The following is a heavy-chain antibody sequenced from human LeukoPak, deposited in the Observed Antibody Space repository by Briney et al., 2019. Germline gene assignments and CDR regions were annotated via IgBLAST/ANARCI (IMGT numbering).Heavy chain of an antibody. V-gene: IGHV1-18*04. CDR2: ISAYNGNT. J-gene: IGHJ4*02. Sequence: ASVKVSCKASGYTFTGYYMHWVRQAPGQGLEWMGWISAYNGNTNYAQKFQGRVTMTTDTSTSTVYMELRSLRSDDTAVFYCARERSGDFAFDYWGQGTLVTVSS. CDR3: ARERSGDFAFDY. CDR1: GYTFTGYY. D-gene: IGHD4-17*01.